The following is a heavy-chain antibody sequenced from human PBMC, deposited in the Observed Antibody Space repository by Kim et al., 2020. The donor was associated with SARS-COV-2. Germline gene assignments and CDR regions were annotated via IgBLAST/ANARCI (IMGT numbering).Heavy chain of an antibody. D-gene: IGHD3-22*01. CDR2: ISGSGGST. V-gene: IGHV3-23*01. Sequence: GGSLRLSCAASGFTFSSYAMSWVRQAPGKGLEWVSAISGSGGSTYYADSVKGRFTISRDNSKNTLYLQMNSLRAEDTAVYYCANAPDYYDSSGYALGIDYWGQGTRVTVSS. J-gene: IGHJ4*02. CDR3: ANAPDYYDSSGYALGIDY. CDR1: GFTFSSYA.